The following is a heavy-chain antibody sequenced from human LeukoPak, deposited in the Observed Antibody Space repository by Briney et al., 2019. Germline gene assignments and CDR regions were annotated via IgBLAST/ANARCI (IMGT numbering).Heavy chain of an antibody. CDR3: AKDGTGCGGDCYSDY. J-gene: IGHJ4*02. D-gene: IGHD2-21*02. CDR1: GFTFSSYA. V-gene: IGHV3-30*04. CDR2: ISYDGSNK. Sequence: EGSLRLSCAASGFTFSSYAMHWVRQAPGKGLEWVAVISYDGSNKYYADSVKGRFTISRDNSKNTLYLQMNSLRAEDTAVYYCAKDGTGCGGDCYSDYWGQGTLVTVSS.